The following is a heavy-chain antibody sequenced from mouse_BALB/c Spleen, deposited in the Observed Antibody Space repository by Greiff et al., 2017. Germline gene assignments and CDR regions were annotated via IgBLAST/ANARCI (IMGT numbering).Heavy chain of an antibody. CDR2: IYPYNGGT. V-gene: IGHV1S29*02. Sequence: EVQLQQSGPELVKPGASVKISCKASGYTFTDYNMHWVKQSHGKSLEWIGYIYPYNGGTGYNQKFKSKATLTVDNSSSTAYMELRSLTSEDTAVYYCAREYYEGAMDYWGQGTSVTVSS. CDR1: GYTFTDYN. J-gene: IGHJ4*01. D-gene: IGHD2-4*01. CDR3: AREYYEGAMDY.